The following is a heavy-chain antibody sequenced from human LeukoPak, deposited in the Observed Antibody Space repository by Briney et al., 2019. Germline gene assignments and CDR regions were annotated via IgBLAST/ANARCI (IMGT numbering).Heavy chain of an antibody. CDR2: ISSSSSTI. CDR3: ARGRLAYYYDSSGYDFDY. J-gene: IGHJ4*02. CDR1: GFTFSSYS. Sequence: GGSLRLSCAASGFTFSSYSMNWVRQAPGKGLEWVSYISSSSSTIYYADSVKGRFTISRDNAKNSLYLQMNSLRAEDTAVYYCARGRLAYYYDSSGYDFDYWGQGTLVTVSS. V-gene: IGHV3-48*01. D-gene: IGHD3-22*01.